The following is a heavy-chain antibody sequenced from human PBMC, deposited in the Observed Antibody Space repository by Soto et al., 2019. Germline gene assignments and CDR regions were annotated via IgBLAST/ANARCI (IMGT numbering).Heavy chain of an antibody. CDR1: GGSVSSGSYY. J-gene: IGHJ6*02. D-gene: IGHD4-17*01. CDR2: IYYSGST. CDR3: ARVTTDYYYYGMDV. Sequence: ILSLPCTVSGGSVSSGSYYWSWIRQPPGKGLEWIGYIYYSGSTNYNPSLKSRVTISVDTSKNQFSLKLSSVTAADTDVYYCARVTTDYYYYGMDVWGQGTTVTVSS. V-gene: IGHV4-61*01.